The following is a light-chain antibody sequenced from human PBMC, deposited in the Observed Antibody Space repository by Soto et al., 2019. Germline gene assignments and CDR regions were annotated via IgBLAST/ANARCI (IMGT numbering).Light chain of an antibody. CDR1: QSINGW. Sequence: DIQMTQSPSTLSASVGDRVTITCRASQSINGWLAWYQQKPGKAPNLLIYAASSLHSGVPSRFSGSGSGTDFTLTISSLEPEDFAVYYCQQRSNWPPNRLTFGGGTKVDIK. J-gene: IGKJ4*01. CDR3: QQRSNWPPNRLT. CDR2: AAS. V-gene: IGKV1-5*01.